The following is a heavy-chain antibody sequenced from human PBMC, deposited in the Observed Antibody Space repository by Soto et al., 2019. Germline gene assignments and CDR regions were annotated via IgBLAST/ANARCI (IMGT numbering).Heavy chain of an antibody. CDR2: IFSNDEK. CDR1: GFSLSNARMG. D-gene: IGHD6-13*01. V-gene: IGHV2-26*01. CDR3: ARITAAAGTQCFDP. Sequence: SGPTLVNPTETLTLTCTVSGFSLSNARMGVSWIRQPPGKALEWLAHIFSNDEKSYSTSLKSRLTISKDTSKSQVVLTMTNMDPVDTATYYCARITAAAGTQCFDPSGQATLVTLFS. J-gene: IGHJ5*02.